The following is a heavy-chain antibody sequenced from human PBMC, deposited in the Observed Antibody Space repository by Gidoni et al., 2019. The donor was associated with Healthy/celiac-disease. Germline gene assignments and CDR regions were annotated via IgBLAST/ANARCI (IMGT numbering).Heavy chain of an antibody. CDR3: ARLTGTSAEGGFYFDY. CDR1: GYSFTSYW. Sequence: EVQLVQSGAEVKKPGESLKISCKGSGYSFTSYWIGWVRQMPGKGLEWMGIIYPGDSDTIYSPSFQGQVTISADKSISTAYLQWSSLKASDTAMYYCARLTGTSAEGGFYFDYWGQGTLVTVSS. CDR2: IYPGDSDT. V-gene: IGHV5-51*01. D-gene: IGHD1-20*01. J-gene: IGHJ4*02.